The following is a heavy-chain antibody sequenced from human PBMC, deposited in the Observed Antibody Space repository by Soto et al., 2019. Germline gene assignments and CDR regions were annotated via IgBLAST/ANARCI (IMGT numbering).Heavy chain of an antibody. CDR1: GASISYGGFS. D-gene: IGHD5-12*01. CDR2: ISHLENT. Sequence: PSETLALTCTVSGASISYGGFSWSWILQSPGKGLEWIGYISHLENTYLHPSFKSRLTMSIDRTRNQFSLKLSSVTAADMAVYYCARGGGYDSFDYWGQGVLVTVSS. CDR3: ARGGGYDSFDY. J-gene: IGHJ4*02. V-gene: IGHV4-30-2*06.